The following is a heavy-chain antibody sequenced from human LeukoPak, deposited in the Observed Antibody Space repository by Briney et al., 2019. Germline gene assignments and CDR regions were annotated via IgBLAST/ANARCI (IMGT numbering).Heavy chain of an antibody. CDR1: GGSFSGYY. CDR3: ARRPPYSYGYLYYFDY. Sequence: NPSETLSLTCAVYGGSFSGYYWSWIRQPPGKGLEWIGEINHSGSTNYNPSLKSRVTISVDTSKNQFSLKLSSVTAADTAVYYCARRPPYSYGYLYYFDYWGQGTLVTVSS. V-gene: IGHV4-34*01. CDR2: INHSGST. D-gene: IGHD5-18*01. J-gene: IGHJ4*02.